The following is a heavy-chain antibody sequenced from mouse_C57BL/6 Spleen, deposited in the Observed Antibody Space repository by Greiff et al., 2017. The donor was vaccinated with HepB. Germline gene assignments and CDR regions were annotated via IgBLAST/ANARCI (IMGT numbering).Heavy chain of an antibody. CDR2: ISDGGSYT. Sequence: EVQRVESGGGLVKPGGSLKLSCAASGFTFSSYAMSWVRQTPEKRLEWVATISDGGSYTYYPDNVKGRFTISRDNAKNNLYLQMSHLKSEDTAMYYCARDRITTARDYFDYWGQGTTLTVSS. D-gene: IGHD1-2*01. J-gene: IGHJ2*01. CDR1: GFTFSSYA. V-gene: IGHV5-4*01. CDR3: ARDRITTARDYFDY.